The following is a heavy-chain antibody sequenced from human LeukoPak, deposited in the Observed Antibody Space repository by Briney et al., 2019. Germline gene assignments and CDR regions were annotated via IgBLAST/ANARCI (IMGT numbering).Heavy chain of an antibody. CDR3: ARAGGSRKYFDY. CDR2: IYYSGST. Sequence: SETLSLTCTVSGGSISSYYWSWIRQPPGKGPEWIGYIYYSGSTNYNPSLKSRVTISVDTSKNQFSLKLSSVTATDTAVYYCARAGGSRKYFDYWGQGTLVTVSS. D-gene: IGHD2-15*01. J-gene: IGHJ4*02. CDR1: GGSISSYY. V-gene: IGHV4-59*01.